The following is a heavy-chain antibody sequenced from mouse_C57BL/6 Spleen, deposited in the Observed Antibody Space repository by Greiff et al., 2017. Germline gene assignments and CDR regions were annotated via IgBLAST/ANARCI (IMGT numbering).Heavy chain of an antibody. CDR2: MYPGDGDT. V-gene: IGHV1-82*01. J-gene: IGHJ1*03. D-gene: IGHD2-4*01. Sequence: VQLKESGPELVKPGASVKISCKASGYAFSSSWMNWVKQRPGKGLEWIGRMYPGDGDTNYNGKFKGKATLTADKYSSTAYMQLCSLTSEYSAVYVCASYYDYVGDFDGWGTGTTGTVSS. CDR3: ASYYDYVGDFDG. CDR1: GYAFSSSW.